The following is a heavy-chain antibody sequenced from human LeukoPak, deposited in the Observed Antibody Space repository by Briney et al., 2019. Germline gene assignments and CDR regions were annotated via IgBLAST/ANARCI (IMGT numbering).Heavy chain of an antibody. CDR1: GFTFSSYG. D-gene: IGHD2-2*01. CDR3: AKRGYCSSTSCSYDAFDI. J-gene: IGHJ3*02. V-gene: IGHV3-23*01. CDR2: ISGSGGST. Sequence: GGSLRLSCAASGFTFSSYGMSWVRQAPGKGLEWVSAISGSGGSTYYADSVKGRFTISRDNSKNTLYLQMNSLTAEDTAVYYCAKRGYCSSTSCSYDAFDIWGQGTMVTVSS.